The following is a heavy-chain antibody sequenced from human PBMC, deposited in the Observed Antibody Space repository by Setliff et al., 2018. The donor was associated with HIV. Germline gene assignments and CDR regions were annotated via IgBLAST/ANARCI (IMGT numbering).Heavy chain of an antibody. CDR2: IYYSGST. J-gene: IGHJ6*03. CDR1: GGSISSSSYY. V-gene: IGHV4-39*07. Sequence: PSETLSLTCTVSGGSISSSSYYWGWIRQPPGKGLEWIGSIYYSGSTYYNPSLKSRVTISVDTSKNQFSLKLSSVTAADTAIYYCARDTSTRPFHYFYYMDVWGTGTTVTVSS. CDR3: ARDTSTRPFHYFYYMDV. D-gene: IGHD1-26*01.